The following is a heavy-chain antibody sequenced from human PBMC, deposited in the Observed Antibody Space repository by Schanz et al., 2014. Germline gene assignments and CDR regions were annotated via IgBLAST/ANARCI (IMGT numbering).Heavy chain of an antibody. CDR1: GFTFSDYY. D-gene: IGHD3-22*01. CDR3: AKDPSHGDYDYYFDY. CDR2: ISGTTTYT. J-gene: IGHJ4*02. V-gene: IGHV3-11*05. Sequence: QVQLVESGGGLVKPGGSLRLSCAASGFTFSDYYMSWIRQAPGKGLEWVSYISGTTTYTNYADSVKGRFTISRDNAKNSLYLQMTSLRAEDTAVYYCAKDPSHGDYDYYFDYWGQGTLVTVSS.